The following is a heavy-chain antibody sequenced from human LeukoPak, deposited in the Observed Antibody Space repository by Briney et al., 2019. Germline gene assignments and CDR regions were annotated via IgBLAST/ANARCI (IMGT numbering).Heavy chain of an antibody. V-gene: IGHV3-48*01. CDR3: ARSGSYRLDY. CDR2: ISSSSSTI. J-gene: IGHJ4*02. D-gene: IGHD1-26*01. CDR1: GFTFSSYN. Sequence: GGSLRLSCAASGFTFSSYNMNWARPAPGKGLEWVSYISSSSSTIYYADSVKGRFTISRDNAKNSLYLQMNSLRAEDTAVYYCARSGSYRLDYWGQGTLVTVSS.